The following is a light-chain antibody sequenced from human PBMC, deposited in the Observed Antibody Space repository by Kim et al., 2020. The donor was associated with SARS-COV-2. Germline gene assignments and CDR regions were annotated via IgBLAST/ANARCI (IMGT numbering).Light chain of an antibody. CDR2: YDS. CDR1: KVGSKR. Sequence: PAKRARMTGGGSKVGSKRGHWYQQEPVPASVLVIYYDSHRPSGIPERFSGSNAGNTATLTSSRVEAGDEADYYCQVWDSSSGGVFGGGTQLTVL. J-gene: IGLJ3*02. CDR3: QVWDSSSGGV. V-gene: IGLV3-21*04.